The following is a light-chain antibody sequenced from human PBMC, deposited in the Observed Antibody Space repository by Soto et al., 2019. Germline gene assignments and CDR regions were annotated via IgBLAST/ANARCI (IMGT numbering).Light chain of an antibody. Sequence: EIVMTQSPATLSVSPGERATLSCRASQSVSSNLAWYQQKPGQAPRLLIYGASTRATAIPARFSGSGSGTDFTLTISSLQSEDFAVYYCQQSNNWPETFGQGTKVEIK. J-gene: IGKJ1*01. V-gene: IGKV3-15*01. CDR3: QQSNNWPET. CDR2: GAS. CDR1: QSVSSN.